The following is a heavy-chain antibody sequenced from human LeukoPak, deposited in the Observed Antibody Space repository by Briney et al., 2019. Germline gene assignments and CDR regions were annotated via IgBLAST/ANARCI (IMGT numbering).Heavy chain of an antibody. J-gene: IGHJ6*03. CDR3: ARGPTYYDFWSGYIDYYYYMDV. CDR1: GGSISSHY. CDR2: IYYSGST. V-gene: IGHV4-59*11. D-gene: IGHD3-3*01. Sequence: SETLSLTCTVSGGSISSHYWSWIRQPPGKGLEWIGYIYYSGSTNYNPSLKSRVTISVDTSKNQFPLKLSSVTAADTAVYYCARGPTYYDFWSGYIDYYYYMDVWGKGTTVTVSS.